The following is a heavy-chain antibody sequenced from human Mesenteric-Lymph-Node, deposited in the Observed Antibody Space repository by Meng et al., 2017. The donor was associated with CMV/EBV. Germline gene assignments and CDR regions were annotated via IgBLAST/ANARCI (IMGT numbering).Heavy chain of an antibody. CDR3: ARDYSNVMIRGREVTYTYYYGMDV. V-gene: IGHV1-46*01. D-gene: IGHD3-10*01. CDR2: INPSGGST. Sequence: ASVKVSCKASGYTFTSYYMHWVRQAPGQGLEWMGIINPSGGSTSYAQKFQGRVTMTRDTSTSTVYMELNSLRAEDTAVYYCARDYSNVMIRGREVTYTYYYGMDVWGQGTTVTVSS. J-gene: IGHJ6*02. CDR1: GYTFTSYY.